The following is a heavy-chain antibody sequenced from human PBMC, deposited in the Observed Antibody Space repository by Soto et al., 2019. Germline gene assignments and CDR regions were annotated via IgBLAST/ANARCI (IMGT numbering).Heavy chain of an antibody. V-gene: IGHV4-59*08. J-gene: IGHJ4*02. CDR2: IYYSGST. D-gene: IGHD3-3*01. CDR3: ARGGWRQIDY. Sequence: QVQLQESGPGLVKPSETLPLTCTVSGGSISSYYWSWIRQPPGKGLEWIGYIYYSGSTNYNPSLKSRVTISVDTSKNQFSLKLSSVTAADTAVYYCARGGWRQIDYWGQGTLVTVSS. CDR1: GGSISSYY.